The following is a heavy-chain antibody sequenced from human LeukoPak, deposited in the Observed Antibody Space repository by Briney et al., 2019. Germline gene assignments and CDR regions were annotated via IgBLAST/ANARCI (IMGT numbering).Heavy chain of an antibody. CDR3: ARAVSGYCSGGSCYYYYGMDV. CDR2: INHSGST. V-gene: IGHV4-34*01. CDR1: GGSLNDYY. J-gene: IGHJ6*02. D-gene: IGHD2-15*01. Sequence: SETLSLTCAVYGGSLNDYYWSWIRQPPGKGLEWIGEINHSGSTNYNPSLKSRVTISVDTSKNQFSLKLSSVTAADTAVYYCARAVSGYCSGGSCYYYYGMDVWGQGTTVTVSS.